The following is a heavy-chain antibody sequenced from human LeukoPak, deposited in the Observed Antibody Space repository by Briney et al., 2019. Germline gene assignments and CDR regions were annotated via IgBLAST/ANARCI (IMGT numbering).Heavy chain of an antibody. CDR1: GGSFSGYY. V-gene: IGHV4-34*01. D-gene: IGHD2-21*02. J-gene: IGHJ6*02. Sequence: SETLSLTCAVYGGSFSGYYWSWIRQPPGKGLEWIGEINHSGSTNYNPSLKSRVTISVDTSKNQFSLKLSSVTAADTAVYYCASTENIVVVTGLAAQPHYYYGMDVWGQGTTVTVSS. CDR2: INHSGST. CDR3: ASTENIVVVTGLAAQPHYYYGMDV.